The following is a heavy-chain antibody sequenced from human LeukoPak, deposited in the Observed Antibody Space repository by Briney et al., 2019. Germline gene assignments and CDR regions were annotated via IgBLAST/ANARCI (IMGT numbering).Heavy chain of an antibody. CDR3: ARDRDYYDSSGHRIDY. CDR2: ISGYNGNT. J-gene: IGHJ4*02. D-gene: IGHD3-22*01. V-gene: IGHV1-18*01. Sequence: GASVKVSCKASGYTFTSYGISWVGQAPGQGLEWMGWISGYNGNTNYAQKLQGRVTMTTDTSTSTACMELRSLRSDDTAVYYCARDRDYYDSSGHRIDYWGQGTLVTVSS. CDR1: GYTFTSYG.